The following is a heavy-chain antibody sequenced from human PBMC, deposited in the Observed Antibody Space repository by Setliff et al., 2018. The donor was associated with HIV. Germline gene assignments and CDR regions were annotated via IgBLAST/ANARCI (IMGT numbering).Heavy chain of an antibody. CDR1: GYTLTTYA. CDR2: FNTETGNP. CDR3: ARVGSGWSTFDY. V-gene: IGHV7-4-1*02. J-gene: IGHJ4*02. D-gene: IGHD6-13*01. Sequence: ASVKVSCKASGYTLTTYAISWVRQAPGQGLEWMGWFNTETGNPMYAQGFRGRFVFSLDTSVSTASLQINRLKAEDTAKYYCARVGSGWSTFDYWGQGALVTVSS.